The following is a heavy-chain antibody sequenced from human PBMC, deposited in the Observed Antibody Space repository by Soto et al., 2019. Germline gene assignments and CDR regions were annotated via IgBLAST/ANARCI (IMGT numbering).Heavy chain of an antibody. CDR3: ARDPYKMGRGQDGMDV. J-gene: IGHJ6*02. D-gene: IGHD3-10*01. CDR1: GFTFSSYW. CDR2: IKQDGSEK. Sequence: LRLSCAASGFTFSSYWMSWVRQAPGKGLEWVANIKQDGSEKWYVDSVKGRFTMSRDNAKNSLYLQMNSLRADDTAVYYCARDPYKMGRGQDGMDVWGQGTTVTGSS. V-gene: IGHV3-7*04.